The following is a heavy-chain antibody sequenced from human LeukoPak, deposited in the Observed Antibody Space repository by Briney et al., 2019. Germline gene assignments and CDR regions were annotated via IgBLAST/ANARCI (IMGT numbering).Heavy chain of an antibody. D-gene: IGHD1-26*01. V-gene: IGHV1-69*13. J-gene: IGHJ4*02. CDR1: GGTFSSYA. Sequence: SVKVSCKASGGTFSSYAISWVRQAPGQGLEWMGGIIPIFGTANYAQKFQGRVTITADESTSTAYMELSSLRSEDTAVYYCARAVGATTLLLYYFDYWGQGTLVTAPS. CDR2: IIPIFGTA. CDR3: ARAVGATTLLLYYFDY.